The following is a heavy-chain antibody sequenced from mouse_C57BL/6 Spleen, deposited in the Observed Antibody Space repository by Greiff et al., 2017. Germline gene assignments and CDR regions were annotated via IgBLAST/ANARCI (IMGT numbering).Heavy chain of an antibody. CDR1: GYTFTDYN. J-gene: IGHJ2*01. CDR2: INPNNGGT. D-gene: IGHD1-1*01. V-gene: IGHV1-18*01. CDR3: ARGDYYGSSPFDY. Sequence: VQLKQSGPELVKPGASVKIPCKASGYTFTDYNMDWVKQSHGKSLEWIGDINPNNGGTIYNQKFKGKATLTVDKSSSTAYMELRSLTSEDTAVYYCARGDYYGSSPFDYWGQGTTLTVSS.